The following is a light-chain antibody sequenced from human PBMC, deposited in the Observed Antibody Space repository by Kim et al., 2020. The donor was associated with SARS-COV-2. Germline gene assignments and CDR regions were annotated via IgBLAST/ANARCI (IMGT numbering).Light chain of an antibody. CDR2: GKS. CDR3: NSRDSSGNHWV. CDR1: SLRSYY. J-gene: IGLJ3*02. Sequence: SSELTQDPAVSVALGQTVRITCQGDSLRSYYASWYQRKPGQAPVLVIFGKSNRPSGIPDRFSGSSSGNTASLTITGAQAEDEADYYCNSRDSSGNHWVFGGGTQLTVL. V-gene: IGLV3-19*01.